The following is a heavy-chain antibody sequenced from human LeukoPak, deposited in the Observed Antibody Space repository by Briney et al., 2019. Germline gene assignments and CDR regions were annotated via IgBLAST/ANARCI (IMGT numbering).Heavy chain of an antibody. CDR2: IYHSGST. J-gene: IGHJ4*02. CDR1: GGSVSSVSYY. Sequence: SETLSLTCTVSGGSVSSVSYYWAWIRQPPGKGLEWIGSIYHSGSTYYSSSLKSRVTTSLDKSRSQFSLKLTSVTAADTAVYYCARGRGFWSGYYYFENWGQGSLVTVSS. V-gene: IGHV4-39*07. CDR3: ARGRGFWSGYYYFEN. D-gene: IGHD3-3*01.